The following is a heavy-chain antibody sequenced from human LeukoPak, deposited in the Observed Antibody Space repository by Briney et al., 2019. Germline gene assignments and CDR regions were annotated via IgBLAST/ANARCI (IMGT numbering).Heavy chain of an antibody. Sequence: GGSLRLSCAASGFTFSSYSMNWVRQAPGKGLEWVSYISSSSSTINYADSVKGRFTISRDNAKNSLYLQMNSLRAEDTAVYYCARVFGYYYDSSGALNYWGQGTLVTVSS. CDR3: ARVFGYYYDSSGALNY. J-gene: IGHJ4*02. CDR2: ISSSSSTI. V-gene: IGHV3-48*04. CDR1: GFTFSSYS. D-gene: IGHD3-22*01.